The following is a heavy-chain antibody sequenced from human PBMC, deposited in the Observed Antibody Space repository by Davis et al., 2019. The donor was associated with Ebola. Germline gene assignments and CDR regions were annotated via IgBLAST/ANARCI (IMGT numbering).Heavy chain of an antibody. CDR2: IWYDGSNK. D-gene: IGHD3-10*01. CDR3: ARDGFGTMVQGVIDDAFDI. CDR1: GFTFSSYG. J-gene: IGHJ3*02. V-gene: IGHV3-33*01. Sequence: PGGSLRLSCAASGFTFSSYGMHWVRQAPGKGLEWVAVIWYDGSNKYYADSVKGRFTISRDNSKNTLYLQMNSLRAEDTAVYYCARDGFGTMVQGVIDDAFDIWGQGTMVTVSS.